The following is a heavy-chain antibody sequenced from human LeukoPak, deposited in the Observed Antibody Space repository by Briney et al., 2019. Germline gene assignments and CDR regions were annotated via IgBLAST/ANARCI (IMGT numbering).Heavy chain of an antibody. D-gene: IGHD5-12*01. Sequence: PSEALSLTCTVSGGSISGYYWSWIRQPPGKRLEWIGYVYDTGATNYNPSLKSRFTISIDTSKNQFSLYLSSVTAADTAVYYCARGTDMTPISGYYSFVYWGQGTLVSVSS. J-gene: IGHJ4*02. CDR2: VYDTGAT. CDR3: ARGTDMTPISGYYSFVY. V-gene: IGHV4-59*08. CDR1: GGSISGYY.